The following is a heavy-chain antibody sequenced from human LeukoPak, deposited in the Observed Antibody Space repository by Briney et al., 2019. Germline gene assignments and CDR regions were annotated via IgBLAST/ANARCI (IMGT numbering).Heavy chain of an antibody. Sequence: PGGSLRLSCAASGFTFSSYWMSWVRQAPGKGLEWVANIKQDGSEKYYVDSVKGRFTISRDNAKNSLYLQMNSLRAEDTAVYYCARRSIYCSSTSCYYSDAFDIWGQGTMVTVSS. D-gene: IGHD2-2*01. CDR3: ARRSIYCSSTSCYYSDAFDI. J-gene: IGHJ3*02. CDR1: GFTFSSYW. V-gene: IGHV3-7*01. CDR2: IKQDGSEK.